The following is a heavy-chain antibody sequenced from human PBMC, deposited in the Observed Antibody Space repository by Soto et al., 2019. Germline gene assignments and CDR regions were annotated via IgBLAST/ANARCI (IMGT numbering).Heavy chain of an antibody. CDR3: AKDVQWRVEYFDY. CDR2: ISGSGGST. D-gene: IGHD6-19*01. V-gene: IGHV3-23*01. Sequence: GSLRLSCAASGFTFSSYAMSWVRQAPGKGLEWVSAISGSGGSTYYADSVKGRFTISRDNSKNTPYLQMNSLRAEDTAVYYCAKDVQWRVEYFDYWGQGTLVTVSS. CDR1: GFTFSSYA. J-gene: IGHJ4*02.